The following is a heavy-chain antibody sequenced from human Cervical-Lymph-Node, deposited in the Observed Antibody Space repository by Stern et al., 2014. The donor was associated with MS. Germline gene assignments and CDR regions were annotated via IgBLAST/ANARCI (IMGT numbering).Heavy chain of an antibody. Sequence: VQLVESGPGLVKPSETLSLTCVVSGASITTNHWSWIRQSPGKGLEWIGNVHYTGSTTYNPALQSRVTTAIDTPTKHFPLSLSSVTAADTAVYFCASCDGYSFASWGQGTLVTVSS. V-gene: IGHV4-59*08. CDR1: GASITTNH. D-gene: IGHD4-17*01. CDR3: ASCDGYSFAS. J-gene: IGHJ4*02. CDR2: VHYTGST.